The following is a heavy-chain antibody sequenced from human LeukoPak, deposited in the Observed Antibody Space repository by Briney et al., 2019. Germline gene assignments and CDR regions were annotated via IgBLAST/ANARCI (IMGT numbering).Heavy chain of an antibody. CDR1: GFTVSSNY. V-gene: IGHV3-66*01. CDR2: IYGGGTT. J-gene: IGHJ4*02. D-gene: IGHD3-22*01. Sequence: GGSLRLSCAASGFTVSSNYMTWVRQAPGKGLEWVSVIYGGGTTYYADSVKGRFTISRDNSKNTVYLQMNSLRAEDTAIYYCASADGSGYRYYWGQGTLVTVSS. CDR3: ASADGSGYRYY.